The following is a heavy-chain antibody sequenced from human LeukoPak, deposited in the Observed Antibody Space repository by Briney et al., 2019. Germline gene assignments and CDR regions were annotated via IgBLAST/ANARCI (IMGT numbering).Heavy chain of an antibody. CDR3: ARTMVRGVIAYDY. Sequence: SVKVSCKASGGTFSSYAISWVRQAPGQGLEWMGGIIPIFGTANYAQKFQGRVTITADKSTSTAYMELSSLRSEDTAVYYCARTMVRGVIAYDYWGQGTLVTVSS. V-gene: IGHV1-69*06. D-gene: IGHD3-10*01. J-gene: IGHJ4*02. CDR1: GGTFSSYA. CDR2: IIPIFGTA.